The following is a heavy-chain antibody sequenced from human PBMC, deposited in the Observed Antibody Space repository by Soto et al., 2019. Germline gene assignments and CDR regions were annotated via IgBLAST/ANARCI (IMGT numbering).Heavy chain of an antibody. CDR3: ARRGHSYGYTPTNYYYYGMDV. V-gene: IGHV1-69*12. CDR2: IIPIFGTA. J-gene: IGHJ6*02. D-gene: IGHD2-2*02. CDR1: GGTFSSYA. Sequence: QVQLVQSGAEVKKPGSSVKVSCKASGGTFSSYAISWVRQAPGQGLEWRGGIIPIFGTANYAQKFQGRVTITADESTSTAYMELSSLRSEDTAVYYCARRGHSYGYTPTNYYYYGMDVWGQGTTVTVSS.